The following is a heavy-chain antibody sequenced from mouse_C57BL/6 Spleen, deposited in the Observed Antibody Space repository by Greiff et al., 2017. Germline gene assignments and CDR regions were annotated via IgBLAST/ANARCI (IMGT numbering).Heavy chain of an antibody. V-gene: IGHV1-72*01. Sequence: QVQLQQPGAELVKPGASVKLSCKASGYTFTSYWMHWVKQRPGRGLEWIGRIDPNSGGTKYNEKFKSKATLTVDKPSSTAYMQLSSLPSADSSVYYCARGRVSIDYWGQGASVTVSS. J-gene: IGHJ4*01. CDR3: ARGRVSIDY. CDR2: IDPNSGGT. CDR1: GYTFTSYW.